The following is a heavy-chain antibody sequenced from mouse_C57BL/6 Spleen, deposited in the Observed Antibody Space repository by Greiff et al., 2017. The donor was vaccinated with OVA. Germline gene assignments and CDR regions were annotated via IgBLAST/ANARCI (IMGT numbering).Heavy chain of an antibody. V-gene: IGHV1-81*01. J-gene: IGHJ4*01. Sequence: QVQLKQSGAELARPGASVKLSCKASGYTFTSYGISWVKQRTGQGLEWIGEIYPRSGNPYYNEKFKGKATLTADKSSSTAYMELRSLTSEDSAVYFCARRDSGAMDYWGQGTSVTVSS. CDR3: ARRDSGAMDY. CDR2: IYPRSGNP. D-gene: IGHD1-3*01. CDR1: GYTFTSYG.